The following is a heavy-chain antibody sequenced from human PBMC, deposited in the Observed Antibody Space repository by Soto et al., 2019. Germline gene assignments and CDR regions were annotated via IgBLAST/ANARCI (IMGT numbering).Heavy chain of an antibody. CDR1: GYTFTGYY. V-gene: IGHV1-2*04. Sequence: QVQLVQSGAEVKKPGASVKVSCKASGYTFTGYYMHWVRQAPGQGLEWMGWINPNSGGTNYAQKFQGWVTMTRDTSISTGYMELSRLRSDDAAVYYCARGRYCSGGSCYGGYYGMDVWGQGTTVTVSS. J-gene: IGHJ6*02. CDR2: INPNSGGT. CDR3: ARGRYCSGGSCYGGYYGMDV. D-gene: IGHD2-15*01.